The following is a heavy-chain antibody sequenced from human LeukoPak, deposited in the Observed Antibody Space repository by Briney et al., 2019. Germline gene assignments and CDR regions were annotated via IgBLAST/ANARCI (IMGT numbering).Heavy chain of an antibody. V-gene: IGHV1-24*01. CDR2: FDPEDGET. D-gene: IGHD6-13*01. J-gene: IGHJ4*02. CDR1: GYTLTELS. CDR3: AREDSRIAAAGLDY. Sequence: ASVKVSCKVSGYTLTELSMHWVRQAPGKGLEWMGGFDPEDGETIYAQKFQGRVTMTEDTSTDTAYMELSRLRSDDTAVYYCAREDSRIAAAGLDYWGQGTLVTVSS.